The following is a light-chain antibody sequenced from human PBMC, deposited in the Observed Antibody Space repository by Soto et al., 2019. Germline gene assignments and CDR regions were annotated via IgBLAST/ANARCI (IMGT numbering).Light chain of an antibody. CDR2: GTS. V-gene: IGKV3-20*01. CDR3: QQYGSSQWT. CDR1: QSVGSAY. J-gene: IGKJ1*01. Sequence: EIVLTQSPGTLSLSPGERATLSCRASQSVGSAYLVWYQQKPGQAPRLLIYGTSTRATGTPDRFSGSGSGTDFTLTISRQEPEDSAVYYCQQYGSSQWTFGQGTKVEIK.